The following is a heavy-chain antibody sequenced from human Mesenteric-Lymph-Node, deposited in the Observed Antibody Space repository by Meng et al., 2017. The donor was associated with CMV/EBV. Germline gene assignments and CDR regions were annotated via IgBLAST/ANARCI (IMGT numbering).Heavy chain of an antibody. V-gene: IGHV3-11*01. D-gene: IGHD3-10*01. J-gene: IGHJ4*02. CDR3: SRRWEGLGNYYFD. Sequence: GESLKISCAASGFTFSDYNMNWIRQAPGKGLEWISYISSSGSPVYYADSVKGRFTISRDNAKRSLFLQMNSLKTEDTAVYYCSRRWEGLGNYYFDWGQGTLVTVSS. CDR1: GFTFSDYN. CDR2: ISSSGSPV.